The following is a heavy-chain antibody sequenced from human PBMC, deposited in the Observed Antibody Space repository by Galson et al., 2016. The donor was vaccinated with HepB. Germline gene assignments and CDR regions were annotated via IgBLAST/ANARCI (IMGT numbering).Heavy chain of an antibody. CDR3: VQGSTAPAV. J-gene: IGHJ6*04. CDR1: GFTFSNYG. V-gene: IGHV3-23*01. D-gene: IGHD2-2*01. CDR2: ISRSGDST. Sequence: SLRLSCAASGFTFSNYGMTWVRQAPGKGLEVVSSISRSGDSTDYADSVKGRFTISRDNSKNTLFLQMNSLTADDTATYYCVQGSTAPAVWGKGTTVTVSS.